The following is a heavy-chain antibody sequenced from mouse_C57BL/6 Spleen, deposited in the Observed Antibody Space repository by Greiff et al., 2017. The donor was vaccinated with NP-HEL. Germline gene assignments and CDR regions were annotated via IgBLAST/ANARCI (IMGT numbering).Heavy chain of an antibody. CDR1: GYTFTDYE. CDR2: IDPETGGT. J-gene: IGHJ2*01. CDR3: TRRGYYYGTFDY. D-gene: IGHD1-1*01. V-gene: IGHV1-15*01. Sequence: QVQLKQSGAELVRPGASVTLSCKASGYTFTDYEMHWVKQTPVHGLEWIGAIDPETGGTAYNQKFKGKAILTADKSSSTAYMEPRSLTSEDSAVYYCTRRGYYYGTFDYWGQGTTLTVSS.